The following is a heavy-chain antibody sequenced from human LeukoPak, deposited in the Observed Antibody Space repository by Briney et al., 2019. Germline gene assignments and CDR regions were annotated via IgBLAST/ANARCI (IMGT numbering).Heavy chain of an antibody. J-gene: IGHJ4*02. CDR2: IRYDGSNK. Sequence: GGSLRLSCAASGFTFSSYGMHWVRQAPGKGLERVAFIRYDGSNKYYADSVKGRFTISRDNSKNTLYLQMNSLRAEDTAVYYCAKDGVVGYCSSTSCYSSHALDYWGQGTLVTVSS. CDR1: GFTFSSYG. V-gene: IGHV3-30*02. D-gene: IGHD2-2*01. CDR3: AKDGVVGYCSSTSCYSSHALDY.